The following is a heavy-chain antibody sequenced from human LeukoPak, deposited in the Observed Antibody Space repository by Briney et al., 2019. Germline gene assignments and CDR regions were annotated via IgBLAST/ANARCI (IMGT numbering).Heavy chain of an antibody. Sequence: GGSLRLSCAASGFTFSSYNMNWVRQAPGKGLEWVSSISTSTTHIYYADSVKGRFTISRDNAKNSLHLQMNSLRAEDTAVYYCARDMYDSNWDDAFDIWGQGTVVAVSS. CDR1: GFTFSSYN. CDR2: ISTSTTHI. CDR3: ARDMYDSNWDDAFDI. J-gene: IGHJ3*02. D-gene: IGHD6-13*01. V-gene: IGHV3-21*01.